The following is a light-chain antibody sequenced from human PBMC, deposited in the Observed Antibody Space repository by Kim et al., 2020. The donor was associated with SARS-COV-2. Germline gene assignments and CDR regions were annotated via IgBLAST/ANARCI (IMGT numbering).Light chain of an antibody. J-gene: IGKJ2*01. CDR2: GAS. V-gene: IGKV3-20*01. Sequence: EIVLTQSPGTLSLSPGERATLSCRAGQAVSGNYLGWYQQKPGQAPRLLIYGASSRATGIPDRFSGSGSGTDFTLTISTLEPEDFAVYYCQQYGLSPYTFGQGTKLEI. CDR3: QQYGLSPYT. CDR1: QAVSGNY.